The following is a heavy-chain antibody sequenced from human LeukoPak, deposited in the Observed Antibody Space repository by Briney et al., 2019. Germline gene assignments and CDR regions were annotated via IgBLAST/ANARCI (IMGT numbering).Heavy chain of an antibody. CDR3: AREGYDSSGYPPLYFDY. D-gene: IGHD3-22*01. J-gene: IGHJ4*02. CDR1: GDIVSSSSAT. CDR2: TFYRSKWYN. Sequence: KSSQTLSLTCAISGDIVSSSSATWNWIRQSPSRGLEWLGRTFYRSKWYNDYAVSVESRISVTPETSKNQFSLQLNSVTPEDTAVYYCAREGYDSSGYPPLYFDYWGQGTLVTVSS. V-gene: IGHV6-1*01.